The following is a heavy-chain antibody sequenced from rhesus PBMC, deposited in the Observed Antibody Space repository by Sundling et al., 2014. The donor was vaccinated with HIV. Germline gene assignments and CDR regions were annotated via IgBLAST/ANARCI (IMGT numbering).Heavy chain of an antibody. D-gene: IGHD6-13*01. CDR2: ITYSGST. V-gene: IGHV4-122*02. CDR1: GGSISSGFYY. J-gene: IGHJ5-1*01. CDR3: ARDRITASV. Sequence: QVQLQESGPGLVKPSETLSLTCAVSGGSISSGFYYWNWIRQPPGKGLEWIGYITYSGSTNYNPSLKSRVTISRDTSKNQFSLRLSSVTAADTAVFYCARDRITASVWGPGVLVTVSS.